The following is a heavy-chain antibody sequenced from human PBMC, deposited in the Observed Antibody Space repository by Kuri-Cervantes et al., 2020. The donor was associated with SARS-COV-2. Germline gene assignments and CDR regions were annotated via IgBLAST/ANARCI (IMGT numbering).Heavy chain of an antibody. CDR3: AKEAQRARVGXTSLFY. CDR1: GFTFSSYA. J-gene: IGHJ4*02. CDR2: ISGSGGST. Sequence: GESLKISCAASGFTFSSYAMSWVRQAPGKGLEWVSAISGSGGSTYYADSVKGRFTISRDNSKNTLYLQMNSLRAEDTAVYYCAKEAQRARVGXTSLFYWGQGTLVTVSS. V-gene: IGHV3-23*01. D-gene: IGHD1-26*01.